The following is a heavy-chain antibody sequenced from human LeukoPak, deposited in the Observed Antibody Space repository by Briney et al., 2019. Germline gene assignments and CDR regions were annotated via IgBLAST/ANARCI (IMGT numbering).Heavy chain of an antibody. D-gene: IGHD2-2*02. CDR2: IKSKSERGTT. J-gene: IGHJ4*02. Sequence: TGGSLRLSCAASRFTFSNGWMSWVRQAPGKGLEWVGRIKSKSERGTTDYAAPVKGRFTISRDGSTNTVYLHMNSLKTEDTAVYFCTSNLYCSTSSCYTLDNWGQGTLVAVSP. CDR1: RFTFSNGW. CDR3: TSNLYCSTSSCYTLDN. V-gene: IGHV3-15*01.